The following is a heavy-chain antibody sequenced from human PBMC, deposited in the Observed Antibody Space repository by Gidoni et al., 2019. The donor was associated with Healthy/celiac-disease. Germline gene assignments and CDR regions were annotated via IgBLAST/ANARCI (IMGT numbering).Heavy chain of an antibody. Sequence: QVQLVQSGAEVKKPGASVKVSCKASGYTFPSYAMHWVRQAPGQRLEWMGWINAGNGNTKYSQKFQGRVTITRDTSASTAYMELSSLRSEDTAVYYCARDEYCGGDWSCPGEDYWGQGTLVTVSS. CDR1: GYTFPSYA. J-gene: IGHJ4*02. CDR3: ARDEYCGGDWSCPGEDY. CDR2: INAGNGNT. V-gene: IGHV1-3*01. D-gene: IGHD2-21*02.